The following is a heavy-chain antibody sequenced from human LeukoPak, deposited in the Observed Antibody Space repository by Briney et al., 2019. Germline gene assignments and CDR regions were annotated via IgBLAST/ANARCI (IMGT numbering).Heavy chain of an antibody. J-gene: IGHJ4*02. CDR2: ISAYNGNT. D-gene: IGHD3-3*01. Sequence: ASVKVSCKASGYTFTSYGISWVRQAPGQGLEWMGWISAYNGNTHYAQKLQGRVTMTTDTSTSTAYMELRSLRSDDTAVYYCARAPNYDFWSGYYIPFDYWGQGTLVTVSS. CDR1: GYTFTSYG. V-gene: IGHV1-18*01. CDR3: ARAPNYDFWSGYYIPFDY.